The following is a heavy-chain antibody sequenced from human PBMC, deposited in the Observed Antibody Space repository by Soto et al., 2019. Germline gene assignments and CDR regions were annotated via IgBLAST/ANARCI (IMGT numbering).Heavy chain of an antibody. V-gene: IGHV2-26*04. J-gene: IGHJ5*02. CDR3: ASTYSSSWDWFDP. Sequence: QVTVKESGPVLVKPTETLTLTCTVSGFSLSNAGLGVSWIRQPPGKALEWLAHIFSNDEKSYSTSLKSRLTISKDTSKSQVVRIMTNMDPVDTATYYCASTYSSSWDWFDPWGQGTLVTVSS. D-gene: IGHD6-13*01. CDR2: IFSNDEK. CDR1: GFSLSNAGLG.